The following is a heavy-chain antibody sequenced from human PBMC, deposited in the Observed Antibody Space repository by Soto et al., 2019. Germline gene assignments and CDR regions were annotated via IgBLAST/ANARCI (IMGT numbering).Heavy chain of an antibody. Sequence: QVQLVQSGAEVKKPGASVKVSCKASGYTFATYDIAWVRQATGQGLEWMGWMNPNTGNTGYAQAFPGRVTMTRNTSITTAYMELSSLRSEDTAVYFCARRKERSGPYYLDYWGQGTLVTVSS. D-gene: IGHD6-25*01. J-gene: IGHJ4*02. V-gene: IGHV1-8*01. CDR3: ARRKERSGPYYLDY. CDR2: MNPNTGNT. CDR1: GYTFATYD.